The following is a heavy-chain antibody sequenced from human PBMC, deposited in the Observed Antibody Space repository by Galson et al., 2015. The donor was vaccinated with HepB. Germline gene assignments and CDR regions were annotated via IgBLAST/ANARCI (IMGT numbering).Heavy chain of an antibody. J-gene: IGHJ4*02. Sequence: SLRLSCAASGFTFSSYAMSWVRQAPGKGLEWVSAISGSGGSTYYADSVKGRFTISRDNSKNTLYLQMNSLRAEDTAVYYCAKDRNILTGSRNFDYWGQGTLVTVSS. CDR2: ISGSGGST. D-gene: IGHD3-9*01. CDR1: GFTFSSYA. V-gene: IGHV3-23*01. CDR3: AKDRNILTGSRNFDY.